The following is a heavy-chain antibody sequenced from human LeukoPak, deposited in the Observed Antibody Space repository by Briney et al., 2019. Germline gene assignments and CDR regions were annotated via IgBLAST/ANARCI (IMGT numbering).Heavy chain of an antibody. CDR2: MYYSGST. CDR1: GGSVNSGSYY. CDR3: ARSGGYWFDP. J-gene: IGHJ5*02. Sequence: SETLSLTCTVSGGSVNSGSYYWSWIRQPPGKGLEWIGYMYYSGSTNYDPSLKSRVTISVDTSKNQLSLKLSSVTAADTAVYYCARSGGYWFDPWGQGTLVTVSS. D-gene: IGHD1-26*01. V-gene: IGHV4-61*01.